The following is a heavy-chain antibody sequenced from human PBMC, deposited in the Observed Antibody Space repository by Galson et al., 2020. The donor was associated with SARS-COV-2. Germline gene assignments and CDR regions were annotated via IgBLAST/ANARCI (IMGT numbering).Heavy chain of an antibody. J-gene: IGHJ2*01. CDR3: TRRGGTVTTQHFDR. Sequence: SETLSLTCTVSGGSISTTSYFWGWIRQPPGKGLEWTGTIYYSGTTYYNPSLRSRVTISVDTSRNQFSLKLNSVTAADTAVYYCTRRGGTVTTQHFDRLGRGTLVTVSS. CDR2: IYYSGTT. V-gene: IGHV4-39*01. D-gene: IGHD4-17*01. CDR1: GGSISTTSYF.